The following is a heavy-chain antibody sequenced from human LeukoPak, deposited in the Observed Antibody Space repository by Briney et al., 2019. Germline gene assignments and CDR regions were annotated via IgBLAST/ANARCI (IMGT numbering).Heavy chain of an antibody. CDR2: IYYSGST. CDR1: GGSISSSSYY. CDR3: ARSYCSSTSCYEAGFDP. V-gene: IGHV4-39*01. D-gene: IGHD2-2*01. Sequence: SEALSLTSTVSGGSISSSSYYWGWIRQPPGKGLEWIGSIYYSGSTYYNPSLKSRVTISVDTSKNRFSLKLSSVTAADTAVYYCARSYCSSTSCYEAGFDPWGQGTLVTVSS. J-gene: IGHJ5*02.